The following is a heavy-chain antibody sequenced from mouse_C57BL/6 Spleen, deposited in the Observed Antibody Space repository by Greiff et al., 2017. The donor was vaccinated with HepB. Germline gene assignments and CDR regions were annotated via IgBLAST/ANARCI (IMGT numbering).Heavy chain of an antibody. D-gene: IGHD1-1*01. Sequence: EVQLQQSGAELVRPGASVKLSCTASGFNIKDDYMHWVKQRPEQGLEWIGWIDPENGDTEYASKFQGKATLTADTSSNTAYLQLSSLTSEDTAVYYCTTYYYGSSYGYFDVWGTGTTVTVSS. J-gene: IGHJ1*03. CDR3: TTYYYGSSYGYFDV. CDR1: GFNIKDDY. CDR2: IDPENGDT. V-gene: IGHV14-4*01.